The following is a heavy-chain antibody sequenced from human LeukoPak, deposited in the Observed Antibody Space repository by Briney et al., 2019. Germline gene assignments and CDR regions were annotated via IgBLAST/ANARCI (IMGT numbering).Heavy chain of an antibody. CDR2: IYYRGST. D-gene: IGHD4/OR15-4a*01. J-gene: IGHJ4*02. Sequence: SETLSLTCTVSGGSISTGGYYWSWIRQHPGKGLEYIGYIYYRGSTYYSPSLKSRLTISLDTPNNQFSLKLRSVTAVDTAVYYCARATDYGDSYYFDHWGQGTPATVSS. CDR1: GGSISTGGYY. V-gene: IGHV4-31*03. CDR3: ARATDYGDSYYFDH.